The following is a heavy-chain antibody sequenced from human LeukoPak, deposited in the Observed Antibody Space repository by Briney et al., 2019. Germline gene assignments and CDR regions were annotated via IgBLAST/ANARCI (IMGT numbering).Heavy chain of an antibody. V-gene: IGHV3-7*01. D-gene: IGHD6-13*01. CDR3: TRDEAAATN. CDR2: IKQDGREK. J-gene: IGHJ4*02. CDR1: GFTFSGYW. Sequence: RGSLRLSCAGSGFTFSGYWMSWVRQAPGKGPEWVANIKQDGREKHYVDSVKGRFTISRDNVKSSLYLQMNNLRAEDTAVYYCTRDEAAATNWGQGTLGTVSS.